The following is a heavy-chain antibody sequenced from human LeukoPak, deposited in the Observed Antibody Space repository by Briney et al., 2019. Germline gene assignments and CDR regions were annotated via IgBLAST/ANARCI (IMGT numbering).Heavy chain of an antibody. Sequence: NAGGSLRLSCAASGFTFSSYSMNWVRQAPGKGLEWVSSISSTSSYIYYADSVKGRFTISRDNAKNSLYLQMNSLRAEDTAVYYCARVEGYSGSYYWFDPWGQGTLVTVSS. J-gene: IGHJ5*02. V-gene: IGHV3-21*01. CDR3: ARVEGYSGSYYWFDP. CDR2: ISSTSSYI. D-gene: IGHD1-26*01. CDR1: GFTFSSYS.